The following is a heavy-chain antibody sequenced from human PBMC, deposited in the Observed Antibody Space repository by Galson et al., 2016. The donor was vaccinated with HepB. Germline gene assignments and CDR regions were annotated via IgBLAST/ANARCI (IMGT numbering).Heavy chain of an antibody. J-gene: IGHJ3*01. CDR1: GYAFTNYD. CDR3: TKASFDV. Sequence: SVKVSCKASGYAFTNYDVYWVRQASGHGLEWLAWMNPSTGKTNYAQRFQGRLNMTRNTSKREAYMELNNLTYEDTAVYYCTKASFDVWGEGTMVTVSS. CDR2: MNPSTGKT. V-gene: IGHV1-8*01.